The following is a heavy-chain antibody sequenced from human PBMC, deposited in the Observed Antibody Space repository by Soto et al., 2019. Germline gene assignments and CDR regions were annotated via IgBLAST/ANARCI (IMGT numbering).Heavy chain of an antibody. CDR1: GGLFSSYP. Sequence: ASVKVSCKASGGLFSSYPISWVRQVPGQGLEWMGGIIPVFQTAYYTQRFQGRVTITADESTNTAYMELSSLRSGDTAIYYCARGGSGYTWFNEFWGQGTLVTVSS. V-gene: IGHV1-69*13. J-gene: IGHJ4*02. CDR2: IIPVFQTA. D-gene: IGHD3-22*01. CDR3: ARGGSGYTWFNEF.